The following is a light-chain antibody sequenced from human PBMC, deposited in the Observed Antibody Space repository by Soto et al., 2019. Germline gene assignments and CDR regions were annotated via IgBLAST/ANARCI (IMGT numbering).Light chain of an antibody. J-gene: IGLJ2*01. CDR1: SSDVGGYNY. Sequence: QSALTQPASVSGSPGQSITISCTGTSSDVGGYNYVSWYQQHPGKAPKLMIYEVSNRPSGVSNRFSGSKSGNTASLTISGLRGGDGADYYCSSYTSSSTDVVFGGGTKLTFL. CDR2: EVS. V-gene: IGLV2-14*01. CDR3: SSYTSSSTDVV.